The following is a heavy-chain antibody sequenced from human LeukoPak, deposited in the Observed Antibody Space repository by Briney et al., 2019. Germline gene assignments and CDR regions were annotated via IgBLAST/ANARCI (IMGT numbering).Heavy chain of an antibody. CDR3: ARALWFAEFDDY. D-gene: IGHD3-10*01. Sequence: GGSLRLSCAASGFTVSSNYMSWVRQAPGKGLEWVSVIYSGGSTYYADSVKGRFTISRDNSKNTLYLQMNSLRAEDTAVYYCARALWFAEFDDYWGQGTLVTVSS. CDR1: GFTVSSNY. J-gene: IGHJ4*02. V-gene: IGHV3-53*03. CDR2: IYSGGST.